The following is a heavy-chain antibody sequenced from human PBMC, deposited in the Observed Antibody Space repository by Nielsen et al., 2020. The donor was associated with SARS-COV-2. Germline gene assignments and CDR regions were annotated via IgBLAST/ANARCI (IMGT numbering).Heavy chain of an antibody. J-gene: IGHJ5*02. CDR3: AKDIVVVPVNWFDP. Sequence: GESLKISCAASGFTFSSYAMGWVRQAPGKGLEWVSAISGSGGSTYYADSVKGRFTISRDNSKNTLYLQMNSLRAEDTAVYYCAKDIVVVPVNWFDPWGQGTLVTVSS. D-gene: IGHD2-2*01. CDR2: ISGSGGST. V-gene: IGHV3-23*01. CDR1: GFTFSSYA.